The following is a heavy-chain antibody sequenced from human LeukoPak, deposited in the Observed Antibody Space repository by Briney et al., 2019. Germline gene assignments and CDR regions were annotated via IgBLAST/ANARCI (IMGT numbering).Heavy chain of an antibody. CDR3: ARHPILESFLNWFDP. CDR2: VYYSGNT. CDR1: GGSISRRTYY. Sequence: PSETLSLTCTVSGGSISRRTYYWGWIRQPPGKGLEWIGSVYYSGNTYFNPSLKSRVTMSVDTSKNQFSLRLASVTAADTALYYCARHPILESFLNWFDPWGQGTLVTVSS. J-gene: IGHJ5*02. D-gene: IGHD3-3*01. V-gene: IGHV4-39*01.